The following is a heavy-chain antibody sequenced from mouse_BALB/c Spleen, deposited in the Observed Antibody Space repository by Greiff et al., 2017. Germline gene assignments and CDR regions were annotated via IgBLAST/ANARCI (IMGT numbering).Heavy chain of an antibody. Sequence: QVQLQQSGAKLVRPGTSVKVSCKASGYAFTNYLIEWVKQRPGQGLEWIGVINPGSGGTNYNEKFKGKATLTADKSSSTAYMQLSSLTSDDSAVYFCARRPWFAYWGQGTLVTVSA. CDR1: GYAFTNYL. CDR3: ARRPWFAY. V-gene: IGHV1-54*01. CDR2: INPGSGGT. J-gene: IGHJ3*01.